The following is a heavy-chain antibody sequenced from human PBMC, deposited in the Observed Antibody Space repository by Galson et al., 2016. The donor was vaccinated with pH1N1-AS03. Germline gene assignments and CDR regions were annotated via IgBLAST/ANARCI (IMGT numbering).Heavy chain of an antibody. Sequence: SLRLSCAASEITFSSSRMSWVRQAPGKGLEWVANINQDGSHKDYVDSVEGRFTISRDNAKRSLSLQMNSLRAEDTAVYYCAKDSYSKADCRGQGTLVTVSS. CDR3: AKDSYSKADC. D-gene: IGHD4-11*01. CDR2: INQDGSHK. V-gene: IGHV3-7*03. CDR1: EITFSSSR. J-gene: IGHJ4*02.